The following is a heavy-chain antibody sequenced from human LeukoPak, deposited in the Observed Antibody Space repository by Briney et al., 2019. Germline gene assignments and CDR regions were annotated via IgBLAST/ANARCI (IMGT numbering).Heavy chain of an antibody. Sequence: GGSLRLSCAASGFTVSSNYMSWVRQAPGKGLEWVSVIYSGGSAYYADSVKGRFTISRDNSKNTLYLQMNSLRVEDTAVYYCARDLVEDNDAFDIWGQGTMVTVSS. CDR2: IYSGGSA. CDR3: ARDLVEDNDAFDI. J-gene: IGHJ3*02. CDR1: GFTVSSNY. V-gene: IGHV3-53*01. D-gene: IGHD2-2*01.